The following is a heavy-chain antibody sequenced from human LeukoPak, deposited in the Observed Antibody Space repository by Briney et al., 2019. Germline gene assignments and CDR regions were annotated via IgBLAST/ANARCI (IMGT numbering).Heavy chain of an antibody. CDR2: IIPIFGTA. J-gene: IGHJ6*04. D-gene: IGHD3-9*01. CDR3: ARSRGYDIPDRMGMDV. CDR1: GGTFSSYA. V-gene: IGHV1-69*01. Sequence: SVKVSCKASGGTFSSYAISWVRQAPGQGLEWMGGIIPIFGTANYAQKFQGRVTITADESTSTAYMELSSLRSEDTAVYYCARSRGYDIPDRMGMDVWGKGTTVTVSS.